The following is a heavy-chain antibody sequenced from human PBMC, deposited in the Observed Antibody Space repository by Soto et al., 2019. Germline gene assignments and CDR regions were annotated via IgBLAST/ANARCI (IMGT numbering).Heavy chain of an antibody. J-gene: IGHJ4*02. CDR2: IYYSGST. CDR3: ARRYGGNFDY. CDR1: GGSISSSSYY. D-gene: IGHD3-16*01. Sequence: SETLSLTCTVSGGSISSSSYYWGWIRQPPGKGLEWIGNIYYSGSTYYNPSLKSRVTISVDKSKNQFSLKLSSVTAADTAVYYCARRYGGNFDYWGQGTLVTVSS. V-gene: IGHV4-39*07.